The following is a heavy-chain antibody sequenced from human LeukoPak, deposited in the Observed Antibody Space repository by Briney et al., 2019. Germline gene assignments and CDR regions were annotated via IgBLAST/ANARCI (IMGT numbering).Heavy chain of an antibody. CDR3: ARCDILTGYWVF. CDR2: IKEDGSEK. V-gene: IGHV3-7*01. J-gene: IGHJ4*02. Sequence: GGSLRLSCAAYGFAFSTYWMSWVRQAPGKGLEWVANIKEDGSEKYHVDSVKGRFTISRDNAENSLYMQMNSLRAEDTAVYHCARCDILTGYWVFWGQGTLVTVS. CDR1: GFAFSTYW. D-gene: IGHD3-9*01.